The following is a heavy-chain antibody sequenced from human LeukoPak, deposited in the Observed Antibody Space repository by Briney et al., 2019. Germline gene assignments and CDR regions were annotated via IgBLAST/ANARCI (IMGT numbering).Heavy chain of an antibody. CDR2: INTDTGKP. V-gene: IGHV7-4-1*02. CDR3: ARDLRRTGWYEVYFDY. J-gene: IGHJ4*02. D-gene: IGHD6-19*01. CDR1: GYTLSNYA. Sequence: PWASVKVSCKASGYTLSNYAMNWLRQAPGQGLEWMGWINTDTGKPTYAQGFTGRFVFSLDTAVNTAYLEISSLETEDTAVYYCARDLRRTGWYEVYFDYWGQGTLVTVSS.